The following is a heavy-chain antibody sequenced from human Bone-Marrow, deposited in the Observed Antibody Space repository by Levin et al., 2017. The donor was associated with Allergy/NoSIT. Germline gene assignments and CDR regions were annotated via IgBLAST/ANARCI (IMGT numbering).Heavy chain of an antibody. Sequence: GGSLRLSCADSGFIFSTYWMHWVRQVSGKGLAWVSRINGDGTSTSYADSLKGRFTISRDNAKSTLYLQMNSLRAEDTAVYYCVRARTPYDSSSPFDYWGQGTLVTVSS. D-gene: IGHD3-22*01. CDR2: INGDGTST. CDR1: GFIFSTYW. J-gene: IGHJ4*02. V-gene: IGHV3-74*01. CDR3: VRARTPYDSSSPFDY.